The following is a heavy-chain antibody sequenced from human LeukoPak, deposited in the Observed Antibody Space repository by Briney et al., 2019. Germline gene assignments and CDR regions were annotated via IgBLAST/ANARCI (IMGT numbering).Heavy chain of an antibody. J-gene: IGHJ3*02. D-gene: IGHD3-16*01. Sequence: GGSLRLSCAASGFIFSSYAMSWVRQAPGKGLEWVSGISGSGGRTYYADSVKGRSTISRDNSKNTLYLQMNSLRAEDTAVYYCAKVPPGIWLFDIWGQGTMVTVSS. CDR1: GFIFSSYA. CDR3: AKVPPGIWLFDI. CDR2: ISGSGGRT. V-gene: IGHV3-23*01.